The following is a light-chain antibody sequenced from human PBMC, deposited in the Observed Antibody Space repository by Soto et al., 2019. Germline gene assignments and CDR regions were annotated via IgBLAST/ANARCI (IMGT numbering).Light chain of an antibody. V-gene: IGKV3-20*01. Sequence: EIVLTQSPGTLSLSPGEGATLSCRASQSVSNNFLAWYQQKPGQAPRLLIYGASSRATDIPDRFSGSGSGTDFTLTISRLEPEDFALFYCQQYAHLPLTFGGGSKVEI. CDR2: GAS. CDR3: QQYAHLPLT. CDR1: QSVSNNF. J-gene: IGKJ4*01.